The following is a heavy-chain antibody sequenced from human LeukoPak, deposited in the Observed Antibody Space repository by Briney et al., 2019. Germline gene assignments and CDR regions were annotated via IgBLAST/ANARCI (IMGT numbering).Heavy chain of an antibody. CDR1: GGSFSGYY. V-gene: IGHV4-34*01. CDR3: ARAPYSSSFFDY. D-gene: IGHD6-13*01. Sequence: PSETLSLTCAVYGGSFSGYYWSWIRQPPGKGLEWIGEINHSGSTNFNPSLKSRVTISVDTSKNQFSQKLSSVTAADTAVYYCARAPYSSSFFDYWGQGTLVTVSS. J-gene: IGHJ4*02. CDR2: INHSGST.